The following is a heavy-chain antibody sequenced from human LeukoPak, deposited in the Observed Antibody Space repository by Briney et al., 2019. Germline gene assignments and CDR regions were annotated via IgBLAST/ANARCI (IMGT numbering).Heavy chain of an antibody. CDR3: ARRFNSGNDDVFDI. CDR2: ILTSGDT. V-gene: IGHV4-59*10. Sequence: SETLSLTCAVFGGSFSGYYWSWIRQPPGKGLEWIGRILTSGDTVYNPSLESRVTMSLDTSKNQFSLKLNSLTAADTAVYYCARRFNSGNDDVFDIWGQGTMVAVSS. J-gene: IGHJ3*02. D-gene: IGHD1-1*01. CDR1: GGSFSGYY.